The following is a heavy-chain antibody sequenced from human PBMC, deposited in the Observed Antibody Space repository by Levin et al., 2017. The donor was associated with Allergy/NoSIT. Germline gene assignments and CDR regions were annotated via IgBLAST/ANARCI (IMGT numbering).Heavy chain of an antibody. J-gene: IGHJ4*02. D-gene: IGHD5-12*01. CDR1: GYSFTSYW. Sequence: GGSLRLSCKGSGYSFTSYWISWVRQMPGKGLEWMGRIDPSDSYTNYSPSFQGHVTISADKSISTAYLQWSSLKASDTAMYYCAREGYSGYDLEGSDYWGQGTLVTVSS. V-gene: IGHV5-10-1*01. CDR2: IDPSDSYT. CDR3: AREGYSGYDLEGSDY.